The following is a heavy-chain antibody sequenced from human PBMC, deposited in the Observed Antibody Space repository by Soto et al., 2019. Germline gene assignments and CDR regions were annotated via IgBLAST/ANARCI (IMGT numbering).Heavy chain of an antibody. D-gene: IGHD2-8*01. CDR2: IYYSGST. Sequence: SETLSLTCTVSGGSISSYYWSWIRQPPGKGLEWIGYIYYSGSTNYNPSLKSRVTISVDTSKNQFSLKLSSVTAADTAVYYCARGNAHNCTNGVCYSFVYWGQGTLVTVSS. V-gene: IGHV4-59*01. CDR3: ARGNAHNCTNGVCYSFVY. CDR1: GGSISSYY. J-gene: IGHJ4*02.